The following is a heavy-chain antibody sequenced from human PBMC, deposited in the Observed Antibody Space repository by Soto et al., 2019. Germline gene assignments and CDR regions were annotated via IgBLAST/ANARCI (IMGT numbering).Heavy chain of an antibody. CDR1: GFTFSSYW. Sequence: GGSLRLSCAASGFTFSSYWMHWLRQAPGKGLVWVSRINSDGSSTSYADSVKGRFTISRDNAKNTLYLQMNSLRAEDTAVYYCARVPYSSSWYYYYYYGMDVWGQGXTVTVYS. CDR3: ARVPYSSSWYYYYYYGMDV. V-gene: IGHV3-74*01. J-gene: IGHJ6*02. D-gene: IGHD6-13*01. CDR2: INSDGSST.